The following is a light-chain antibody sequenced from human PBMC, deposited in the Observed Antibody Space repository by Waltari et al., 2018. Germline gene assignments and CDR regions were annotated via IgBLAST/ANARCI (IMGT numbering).Light chain of an antibody. CDR3: QAWDSSTHVV. Sequence: SYELTQPPSVSVSPGQTASITCSGDKLGDKYACWYQQKPGQSPVLVIYQDSKRPSGPPERFSGSNSGNTATLTISGTQAMDEADYYCQAWDSSTHVVFGGGTKLTVL. V-gene: IGLV3-1*01. CDR1: KLGDKY. J-gene: IGLJ2*01. CDR2: QDS.